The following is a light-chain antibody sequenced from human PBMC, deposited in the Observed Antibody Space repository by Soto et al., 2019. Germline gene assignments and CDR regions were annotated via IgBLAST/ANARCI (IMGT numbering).Light chain of an antibody. CDR2: SNN. CDR3: VAWDDSLNGPV. Sequence: QSVLTQPPSASGTPGQRVTISCSGSSSNIGSNAVNWYQQLPGTAPKLLIYSNNERPSGVPDRLSGSKSGTSASLAISGLQSEDEADYYCVAWDDSLNGPVFGGGTKVTVL. J-gene: IGLJ2*01. V-gene: IGLV1-44*01. CDR1: SSNIGSNA.